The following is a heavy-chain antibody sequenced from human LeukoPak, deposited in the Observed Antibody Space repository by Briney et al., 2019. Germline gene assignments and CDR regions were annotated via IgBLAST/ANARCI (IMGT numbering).Heavy chain of an antibody. J-gene: IGHJ6*03. CDR2: TYYRSKWYN. CDR1: GDSVSSNSAA. D-gene: IGHD5-18*01. Sequence: SQTLSLTCAISGDSVSSNSAARNWIRQSPSGGLEWLGRTYYRSKWYNDYAVSVKSRVTINPDRSKNHFSLQLNSVTPEDTAVYYCTRDDRGYNYGNYYYYMDVWGKGTTVTVSS. V-gene: IGHV6-1*01. CDR3: TRDDRGYNYGNYYYYMDV.